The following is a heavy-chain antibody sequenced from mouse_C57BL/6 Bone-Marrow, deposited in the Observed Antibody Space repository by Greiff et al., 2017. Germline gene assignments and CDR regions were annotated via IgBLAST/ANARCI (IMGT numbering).Heavy chain of an antibody. Sequence: VQLQQSGAELVKPGASVKLSCTASGFNFKDSYMHWVKQRTEQGLEWIGRIDPEDGDTKYAPKFQGKATITADTSSNTAYMQLSSLTAEDHAVYYCAEASRIYYCACYFDYWGRGTGLTVTA. V-gene: IGHV14-2*01. J-gene: IGHJ2*03. CDR3: AEASRIYYCACYFDY. CDR2: IDPEDGDT. D-gene: IGHD1-1*01. CDR1: GFNFKDSY.